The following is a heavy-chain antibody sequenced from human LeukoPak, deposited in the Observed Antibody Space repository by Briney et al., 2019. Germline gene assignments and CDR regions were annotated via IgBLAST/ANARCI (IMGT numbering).Heavy chain of an antibody. Sequence: GGSLRLSCAASGFIVSSNYMTWVRQAPGKGLEWVSVIYGGGSTVYVDSVKGRFTISRDDSKNTLYLQMDSLRAEDTAVYYCATDRGYSSFDYWGQGTLVTVSS. CDR2: IYGGGST. D-gene: IGHD3-22*01. V-gene: IGHV3-66*01. CDR1: GFIVSSNY. CDR3: ATDRGYSSFDY. J-gene: IGHJ4*02.